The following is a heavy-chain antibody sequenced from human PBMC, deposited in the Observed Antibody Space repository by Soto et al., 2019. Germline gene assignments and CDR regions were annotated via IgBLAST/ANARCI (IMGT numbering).Heavy chain of an antibody. D-gene: IGHD2-2*01. Sequence: PGGSLRLSCAASGLTFSSYAMSWVRQAPGKGLEWVSSTTGSGASTYYADSVKGRFTISRDNSKNTLYLQMSSLRVEDTAVYYCAQGFCSSTSCSRGYFDSWGQGTLVTVSS. CDR2: TTGSGAST. V-gene: IGHV3-23*01. CDR3: AQGFCSSTSCSRGYFDS. CDR1: GLTFSSYA. J-gene: IGHJ4*02.